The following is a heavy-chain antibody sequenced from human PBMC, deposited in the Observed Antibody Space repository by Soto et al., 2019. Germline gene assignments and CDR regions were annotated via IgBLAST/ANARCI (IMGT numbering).Heavy chain of an antibody. CDR1: GGSISSYY. V-gene: IGHV4-59*08. J-gene: IGHJ4*02. CDR3: ARHDDFNSSSWYWGTPTDYYFDY. Sequence: PSETLSLTCTVSGGSISSYYWSWIRQPPGKGLEWIGYIYYSGSTNYNPSLKSRVTISVDTSKNQFSLKLSSVTAADTAVYYCARHDDFNSSSWYWGTPTDYYFDYWGQGTLVTVSS. CDR2: IYYSGST. D-gene: IGHD6-13*01.